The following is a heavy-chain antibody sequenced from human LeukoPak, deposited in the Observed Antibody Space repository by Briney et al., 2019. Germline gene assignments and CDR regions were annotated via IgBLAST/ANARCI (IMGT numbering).Heavy chain of an antibody. CDR1: GFTFSDYY. V-gene: IGHV3-11*04. J-gene: IGHJ4*02. CDR3: ARASEDSRGHYQGFDS. D-gene: IGHD3-22*01. CDR2: IVDNGRKI. Sequence: GGSLRLSCAASGFTFSDYYMGWIRQAPGKGLEWVSYIVDNGRKIYYADSMKGRFTISRDNANYSLYLQINGLTDEDTAVYYCARASEDSRGHYQGFDSWGQGTLVTVSS.